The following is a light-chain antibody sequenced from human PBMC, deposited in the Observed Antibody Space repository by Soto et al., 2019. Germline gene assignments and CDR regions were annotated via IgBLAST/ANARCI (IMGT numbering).Light chain of an antibody. Sequence: QSVVTQPPSASGSPGQSVTISCTGTKNDIGVYDFVSWYQHHPGKAPKIMIYDVSKRPSGVPDRFSGSKSDNTASLTISGPQAEDEADYYCCSYAGSYTFVFGIGNKVTVL. CDR2: DVS. CDR1: KNDIGVYDF. CDR3: CSYAGSYTFV. J-gene: IGLJ1*01. V-gene: IGLV2-11*01.